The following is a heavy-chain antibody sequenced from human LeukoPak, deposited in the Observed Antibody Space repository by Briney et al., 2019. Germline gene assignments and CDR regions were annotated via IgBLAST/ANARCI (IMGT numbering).Heavy chain of an antibody. Sequence: ASVKVSCKASGGTFSSYAISWVRQAPGQGLEWMGGIIPIFGTANYAQKFQGRVTITADESTSTAYMELSSLRSEDTAVYYCARGGSSGSHNWFDPWGQGTLVTVSS. CDR3: ARGGSSGSHNWFDP. V-gene: IGHV1-69*13. CDR2: IIPIFGTA. CDR1: GGTFSSYA. J-gene: IGHJ5*02. D-gene: IGHD1-26*01.